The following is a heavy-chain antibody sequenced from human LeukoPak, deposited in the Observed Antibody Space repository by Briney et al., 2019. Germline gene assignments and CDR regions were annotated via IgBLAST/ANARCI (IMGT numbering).Heavy chain of an antibody. D-gene: IGHD6-19*01. CDR2: IYPGDSDT. CDR3: ARHMSIAVAGTFDY. CDR1: GYSFTSYW. V-gene: IGHV5-51*01. J-gene: IGHJ4*02. Sequence: GESLKISCKGSGYSFTSYWIGWVRQMPGKGLEWMGIIYPGDSDTRYSPSLQGQVTISADKSLRTAYLQWSSLKASDTAMYYCARHMSIAVAGTFDYWGQGTLVTVSS.